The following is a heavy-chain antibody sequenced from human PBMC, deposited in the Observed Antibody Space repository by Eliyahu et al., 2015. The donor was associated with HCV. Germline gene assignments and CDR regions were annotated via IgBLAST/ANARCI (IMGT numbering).Heavy chain of an antibody. CDR1: GFTFSSYA. V-gene: IGHV3-23*01. Sequence: EVQLLESGGGLVQPGGSLRLSCAASGFTFSSYAMTWVRQAPGEGLEWVSGISGSGSSTYYADSVRGRYTISRDNSKNTLYLQMSSLRAEDTAVYYCAKDNAVVLTNFDYWGQGTQVTVSS. CDR2: ISGSGSST. D-gene: IGHD2-15*01. J-gene: IGHJ4*02. CDR3: AKDNAVVLTNFDY.